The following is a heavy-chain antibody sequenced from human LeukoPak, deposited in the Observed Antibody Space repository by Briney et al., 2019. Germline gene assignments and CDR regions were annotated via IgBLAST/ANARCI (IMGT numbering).Heavy chain of an antibody. CDR1: GFTFSSYS. CDR3: ARKGITMVQGVDY. D-gene: IGHD3-10*01. V-gene: IGHV3-21*01. CDR2: ISSSSSYI. Sequence: GGSLRLSCAASGFTFSSYSMNWVRQAPGKGLEWVSSISSSSSYIYYADSVKGRFTISGDNAKNSLYLQMNSLRAEDTAVYYCARKGITMVQGVDYWGQGTLVTVSS. J-gene: IGHJ4*02.